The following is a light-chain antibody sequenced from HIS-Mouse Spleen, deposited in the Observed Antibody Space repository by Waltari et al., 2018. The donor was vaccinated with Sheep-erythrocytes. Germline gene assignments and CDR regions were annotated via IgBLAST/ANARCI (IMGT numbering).Light chain of an antibody. Sequence: QSALTQPRSVSGSPGQSVTISCTGTSSDVGGYNYVSWYQQHPGKAPKLMIYDVSKRPSGVPDCFSGSKSGNTASLTISGLQAEDEADYYCCSYAGSSTPWVFGGGTKLTVL. V-gene: IGLV2-11*01. CDR2: DVS. CDR1: SSDVGGYNY. CDR3: CSYAGSSTPWV. J-gene: IGLJ3*02.